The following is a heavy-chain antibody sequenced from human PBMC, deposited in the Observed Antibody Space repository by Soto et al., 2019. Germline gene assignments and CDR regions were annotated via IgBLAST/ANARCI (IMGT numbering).Heavy chain of an antibody. CDR1: GFTFSSYW. D-gene: IGHD3-9*01. J-gene: IGHJ3*02. CDR2: IKQDGSEK. CDR3: ARDWPRDILTGYYLDAFDI. V-gene: IGHV3-7*01. Sequence: GGSLRLSCAASGFTFSSYWMSWVRQAPGKGLEWVANIKQDGSEKYYVDSVKGRFTISRDNAKNSLYLQMNSLRAEDTAVYYCARDWPRDILTGYYLDAFDIWGQGTMVTVSS.